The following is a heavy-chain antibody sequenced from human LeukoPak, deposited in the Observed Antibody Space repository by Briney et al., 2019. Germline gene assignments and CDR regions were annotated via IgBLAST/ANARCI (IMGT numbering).Heavy chain of an antibody. V-gene: IGHV3-73*01. CDR3: TRQLLDYYYYYMDV. J-gene: IGHJ6*03. D-gene: IGHD2-21*01. CDR2: IRSKANSYAT. CDR1: GFTFSGSA. Sequence: GGSLRLSCAASGFTFSGSAMHWVRQASGKGLEWVGRIRSKANSYATAYAASVKGRFTISRDDSKNTAYLQMNSLRTEDTAVYYCTRQLLDYYYYYMDVWGKGTTVTVSS.